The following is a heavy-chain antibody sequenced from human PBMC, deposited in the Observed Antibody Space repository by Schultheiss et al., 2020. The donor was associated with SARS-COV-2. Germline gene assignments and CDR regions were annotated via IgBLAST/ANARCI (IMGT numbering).Heavy chain of an antibody. CDR2: INHSGST. V-gene: IGHV4-34*01. D-gene: IGHD2-2*01. J-gene: IGHJ5*02. Sequence: SETLSLTCTVSGGSISSYYWSWIRQPPGKGLEWIGEINHSGSTNYNPSLKSRVTISVDTSKNQFSLKLSSVTAADTAVYYCARALVPAAQNWFDPWGQGTLVTVSS. CDR3: ARALVPAAQNWFDP. CDR1: GGSISSYY.